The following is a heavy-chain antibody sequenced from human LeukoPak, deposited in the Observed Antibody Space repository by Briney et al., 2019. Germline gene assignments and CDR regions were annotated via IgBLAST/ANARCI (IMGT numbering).Heavy chain of an antibody. Sequence: GSLRLSCASSGFTFSSYAMHWVRQAPGKGLEYVSAISSNGGSTYYADSVKGRFTIPRDNSKNTLYLQMSSLRAEDMAVYYCARASGYCSGGSCPLYYYGMDVWGKGTTVTVSS. D-gene: IGHD2-15*01. V-gene: IGHV3-64*02. J-gene: IGHJ6*04. CDR2: ISSNGGST. CDR3: ARASGYCSGGSCPLYYYGMDV. CDR1: GFTFSSYA.